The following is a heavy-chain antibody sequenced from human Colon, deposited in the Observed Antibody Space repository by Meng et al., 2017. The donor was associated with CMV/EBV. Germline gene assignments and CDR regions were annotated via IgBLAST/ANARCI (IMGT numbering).Heavy chain of an antibody. V-gene: IGHV3-48*03. CDR1: GFSFSSYE. J-gene: IGHJ6*02. D-gene: IGHD3-3*01. CDR3: ATVVRFPVGGQYYYHGMDV. Sequence: GSLRLSCAASGFSFSSYEMNWVRQAPGKGLEWVSYISSSGNTIHYADSVKGRFTISRDNVKNSLYLHMNSLRAEDTAVYYCATVVRFPVGGQYYYHGMDVWGQGTTVTVSS. CDR2: ISSSGNTI.